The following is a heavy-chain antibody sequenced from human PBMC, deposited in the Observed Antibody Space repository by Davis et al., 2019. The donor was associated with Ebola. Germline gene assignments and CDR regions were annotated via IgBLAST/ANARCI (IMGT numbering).Heavy chain of an antibody. Sequence: SVKVSCKASGGTFSSYAISWVRQAPGQGLEWMGRIIPILGIANYAQKFQGRVTITADKSTSTAYMELSSLRSEDTAVYYCARGHYGSHFDFWGQGTLVTVSS. CDR3: ARGHYGSHFDF. CDR1: GGTFSSYA. D-gene: IGHD3-10*01. J-gene: IGHJ4*02. V-gene: IGHV1-69*04. CDR2: IIPILGIA.